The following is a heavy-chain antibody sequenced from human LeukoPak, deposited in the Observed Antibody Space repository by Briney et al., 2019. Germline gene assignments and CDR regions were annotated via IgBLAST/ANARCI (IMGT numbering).Heavy chain of an antibody. Sequence: PSETLSLTCTVSGGSISSYYWSWIRQPPGKGLEWIGYIYYSGSTNYNPSLKSRVTISVDTSKNQFSLKLSSVTAADTAVYYCASGPYSSSWELDYWGQGTLVTVSS. CDR2: IYYSGST. CDR3: ASGPYSSSWELDY. J-gene: IGHJ4*02. D-gene: IGHD6-13*01. V-gene: IGHV4-59*01. CDR1: GGSISSYY.